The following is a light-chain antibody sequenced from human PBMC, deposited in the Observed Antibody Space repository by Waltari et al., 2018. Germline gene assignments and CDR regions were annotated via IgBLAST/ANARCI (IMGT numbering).Light chain of an antibody. J-gene: IGLJ2*01. CDR2: QDN. CDR1: KLGDTY. CDR3: QAWDSSNVV. V-gene: IGLV3-1*01. Sequence: SYELTQPPSVSVSPGQTATITCSGEKLGDTYISWYQKRPGQPPVVVIYQDNKRPPGIPERFSGSNSGDTATLTISGTQALDEADYYCQAWDSSNVVFGGGTKLTVL.